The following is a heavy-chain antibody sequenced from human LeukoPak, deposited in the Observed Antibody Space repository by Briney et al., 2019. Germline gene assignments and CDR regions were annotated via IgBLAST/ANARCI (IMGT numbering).Heavy chain of an antibody. CDR2: ISYDGSNK. V-gene: IGHV3-30-3*01. Sequence: GGSLRLSCAASGFTFSSYAMHWVRQAPGKGLEWVAVISYDGSNKYYADSVKGRFTISRDNSKNTLYLQMNSLRAEDTAVYYCARPVSSGWYDAFDIWGQGTMVTVSS. CDR1: GFTFSSYA. J-gene: IGHJ3*02. D-gene: IGHD6-19*01. CDR3: ARPVSSGWYDAFDI.